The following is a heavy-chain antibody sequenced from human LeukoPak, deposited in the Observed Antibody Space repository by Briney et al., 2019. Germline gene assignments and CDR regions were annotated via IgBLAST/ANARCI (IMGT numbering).Heavy chain of an antibody. Sequence: GGSLRLSCAASGFTFSSYSMNWVRQAPGKGLEWVSSISSSSSYIYYADSVKGRFTISRDNAKNSLYLQMNSLRAEDTAVYYCARDPSSGWYFDYWGEGTLVTVSS. J-gene: IGHJ4*02. CDR1: GFTFSSYS. V-gene: IGHV3-21*01. CDR2: ISSSSSYI. CDR3: ARDPSSGWYFDY. D-gene: IGHD6-19*01.